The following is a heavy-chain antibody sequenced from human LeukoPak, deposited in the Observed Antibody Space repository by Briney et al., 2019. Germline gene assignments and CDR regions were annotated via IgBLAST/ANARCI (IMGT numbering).Heavy chain of an antibody. CDR2: IYYSGST. CDR1: GGSISSGDYY. CDR3: AREYTYYYGMDV. V-gene: IGHV4-30-4*01. D-gene: IGHD2-2*02. Sequence: SETLSLTCTVSGGSISSGDYYWSWIRQPPGKGLEWIGYIYYSGSTYYNPSLKSRVTISVDTSKNQFSLKLSSVTAADTAVYYCAREYTYYYGMDVWGQGTTVTVSS. J-gene: IGHJ6*02.